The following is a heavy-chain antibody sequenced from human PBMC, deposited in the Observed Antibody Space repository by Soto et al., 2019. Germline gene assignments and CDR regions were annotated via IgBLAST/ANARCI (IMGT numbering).Heavy chain of an antibody. CDR3: VCGGNFFVY. D-gene: IGHD3-16*01. CDR1: GFTFSTYW. J-gene: IGHJ4*02. CDR2: INQDGSER. Sequence: EVQLVESGGGLVQPGGSLRLPCAASGFTFSTYWMTWVRQPQGKGLEWVASINQDGSERYYVDSVRGRFTISRDNAKNSLYLQMNGLRAEDTSVYYCVCGGNFFVYWGQGTLVTVSP. V-gene: IGHV3-7*01.